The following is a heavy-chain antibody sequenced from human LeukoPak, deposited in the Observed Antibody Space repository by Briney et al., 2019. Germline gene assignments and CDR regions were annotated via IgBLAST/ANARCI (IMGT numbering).Heavy chain of an antibody. J-gene: IGHJ6*02. D-gene: IGHD2-2*01. V-gene: IGHV3-23*01. CDR3: AKVKGYCSSTSCSNYYYYGMDV. Sequence: PGGSLRLSCAASGFTFSSYAMSWVRQAPEKGLEWVSAIGGSGTNTYYADSVKGRFTISRDNPKNTLYLQMNSLRAEDTAVYYCAKVKGYCSSTSCSNYYYYGMDVWGQGTTVTVSS. CDR1: GFTFSSYA. CDR2: IGGSGTNT.